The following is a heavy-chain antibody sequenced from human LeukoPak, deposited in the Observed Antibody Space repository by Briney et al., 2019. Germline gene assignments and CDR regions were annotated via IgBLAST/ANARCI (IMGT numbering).Heavy chain of an antibody. CDR2: IAGTGGST. V-gene: IGHV3-23*01. CDR3: AKAFRIVGIGNPDDAFDV. CDR1: GFTFNKYA. Sequence: GGTLRLSCAASGFTFNKYAMNWVRQPPGKGLEWVSSIAGTGGSTYYADSVKGRFTLSRDNSENTLYLQLNSLRAEDSGIYYCAKAFRIVGIGNPDDAFDVWGQGTVVTVS. D-gene: IGHD1-26*01. J-gene: IGHJ3*01.